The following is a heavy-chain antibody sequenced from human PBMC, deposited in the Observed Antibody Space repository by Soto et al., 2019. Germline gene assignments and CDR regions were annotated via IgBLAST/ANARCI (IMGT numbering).Heavy chain of an antibody. J-gene: IGHJ4*02. CDR2: INAGNGNT. Sequence: VASVKVSCKASGYTFTSYAMHWVRQAPGQRLEWMGWINAGNGNTKYSQKFQGRVTITRDTSASTAYMELSSLRSEDTAVYYCARAQDYDFWSGYLDYWGQGTLVTVSS. D-gene: IGHD3-3*01. V-gene: IGHV1-3*01. CDR1: GYTFTSYA. CDR3: ARAQDYDFWSGYLDY.